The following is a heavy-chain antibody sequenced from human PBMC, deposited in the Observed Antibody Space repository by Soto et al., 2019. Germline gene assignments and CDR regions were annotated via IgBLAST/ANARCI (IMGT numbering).Heavy chain of an antibody. CDR3: AREEIRFLEWLLSSYYYYYYGMDV. D-gene: IGHD3-3*01. CDR2: INPNSGGT. J-gene: IGHJ6*02. Sequence: GASVKVSCKASGYTFTGYYMHWVRQAPGQGLEWMGWINPNSGGTNYAQKFQGRVTMTTDTSTSTAYMELRSLRSEDTAVYYCAREEIRFLEWLLSSYYYYYYGMDVWGQGTTVTVSS. CDR1: GYTFTGYY. V-gene: IGHV1-2*02.